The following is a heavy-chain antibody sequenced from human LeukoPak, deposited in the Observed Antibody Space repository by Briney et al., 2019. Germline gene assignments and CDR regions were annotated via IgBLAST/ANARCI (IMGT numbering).Heavy chain of an antibody. J-gene: IGHJ3*02. CDR3: ARELWELDAFDI. Sequence: GGSLRLSCAASGFNFNNYWMSWLRQAPGKGLEWVANIKQDESEEYYADSVKGRFTISGDNAKNSLYLQMNSLRPEDSAMYYCARELWELDAFDIWGQGTMVIVSS. V-gene: IGHV3-7*03. CDR2: IKQDESEE. CDR1: GFNFNNYW. D-gene: IGHD3-16*01.